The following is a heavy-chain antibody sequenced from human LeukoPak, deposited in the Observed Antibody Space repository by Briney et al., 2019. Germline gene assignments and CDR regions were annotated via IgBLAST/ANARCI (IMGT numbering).Heavy chain of an antibody. CDR3: VRGTGY. Sequence: GGSLRLSCSDSGFTFSTYVMHWVRQAPGKGLEYVSAISSNGDNTYYADSVKGRFTISRDNSKNTLYLQMSSLRADDTAVYYCVRGTGYWGQGTLVTVSS. J-gene: IGHJ4*02. CDR2: ISSNGDNT. V-gene: IGHV3-64D*06. CDR1: GFTFSTYV.